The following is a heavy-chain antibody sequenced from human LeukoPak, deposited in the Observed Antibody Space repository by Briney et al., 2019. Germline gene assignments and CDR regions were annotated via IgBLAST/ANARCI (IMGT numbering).Heavy chain of an antibody. D-gene: IGHD2-2*01. CDR1: GFTFSSYW. Sequence: GGSLRLSCAASGFTFSSYWMSWVRQAPGKGLEWVANIKQDGSEKYYVDSVKGRFTISRDNAKNSLYLQMNSLRAEDTAVYYCARDRRYCSSTSCYWDAFDIWGQGTMVTVSS. V-gene: IGHV3-7*01. CDR2: IKQDGSEK. J-gene: IGHJ3*02. CDR3: ARDRRYCSSTSCYWDAFDI.